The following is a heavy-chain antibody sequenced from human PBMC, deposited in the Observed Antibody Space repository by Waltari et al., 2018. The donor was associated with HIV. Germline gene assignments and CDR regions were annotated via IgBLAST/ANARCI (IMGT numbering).Heavy chain of an antibody. Sequence: EVQLVQSGAEVKKPGESLTISCKGSGYSFTSYWLGRVRQMPGKGLEWMGIIYPGDSDTRYSPSFQGQVTISADKSISTAYLQWSSLKASDTAIYYCARYITMVRGGANWFDPWGQGTLVTVSS. V-gene: IGHV5-51*03. CDR2: IYPGDSDT. D-gene: IGHD3-10*01. CDR1: GYSFTSYW. J-gene: IGHJ5*02. CDR3: ARYITMVRGGANWFDP.